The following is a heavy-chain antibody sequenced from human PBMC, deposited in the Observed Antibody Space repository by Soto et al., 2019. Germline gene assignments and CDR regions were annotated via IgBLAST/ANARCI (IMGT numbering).Heavy chain of an antibody. CDR2: ISSSSSTI. D-gene: IGHD1-26*01. CDR1: GFTFSSYS. Sequence: PVGSLRLSCAASGFTFSSYSMNWVRQAPGKGLEWVSYISSSSSTIYYADSVKGRFTISRDNAKNSLYLQMNSLRDEDTAVYCCAREMVGATASYYYYGMDVWGQGTTVTVSS. CDR3: AREMVGATASYYYYGMDV. V-gene: IGHV3-48*02. J-gene: IGHJ6*02.